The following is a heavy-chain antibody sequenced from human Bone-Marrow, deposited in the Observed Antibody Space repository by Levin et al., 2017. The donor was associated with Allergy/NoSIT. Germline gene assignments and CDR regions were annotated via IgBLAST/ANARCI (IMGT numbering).Heavy chain of an antibody. CDR1: GFSFDDYA. J-gene: IGHJ3*01. CDR2: ISWDSRNI. D-gene: IGHD3-16*01. CDR3: TKVRGDEDGFHV. V-gene: IGHV3-9*01. Sequence: GGSLRLSCVASGFSFDDYAMHWVRLVPGKGLEWVSGISWDSRNIIYADSVKGRFTISRDNAKNSLYLQVNSLTPEDTALYFCTKVRGDEDGFHVWGQGTMVTVSS.